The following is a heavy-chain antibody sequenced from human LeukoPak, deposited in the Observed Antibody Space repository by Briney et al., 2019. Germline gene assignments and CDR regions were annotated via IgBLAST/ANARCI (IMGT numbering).Heavy chain of an antibody. CDR1: GFIFSDYS. Sequence: PGGSLRLSCVASGFIFSDYSMDWVRQAPGKGLEWVSSISSSSSYIYYADSVKGRFTISRDNAKNSLYLQMNSLRAEDTAVYYCARDLVGYYDFWSAPLGYYYMDVWGKGTTVTVSS. CDR2: ISSSSSYI. D-gene: IGHD3-3*01. J-gene: IGHJ6*03. V-gene: IGHV3-21*01. CDR3: ARDLVGYYDFWSAPLGYYYMDV.